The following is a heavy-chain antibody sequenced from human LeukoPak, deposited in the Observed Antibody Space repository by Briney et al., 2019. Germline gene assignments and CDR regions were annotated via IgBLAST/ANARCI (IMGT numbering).Heavy chain of an antibody. CDR2: IYYSGST. D-gene: IGHD3-22*01. Sequence: SETLSLTCTVSGGSISSGGYYWSWIRQHPGKGLEWIGYIYYSGSTYYNPSLKSRVTISVDTSKNQFSLKLSSVTAADTAVYYCARDSLGYYYDSSGYYYADYYGMDVWGQGTTVTVSS. CDR1: GGSISSGGYY. V-gene: IGHV4-31*03. J-gene: IGHJ6*02. CDR3: ARDSLGYYYDSSGYYYADYYGMDV.